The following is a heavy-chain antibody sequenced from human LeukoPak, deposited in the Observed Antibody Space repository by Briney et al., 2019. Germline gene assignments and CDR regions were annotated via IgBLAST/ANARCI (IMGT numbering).Heavy chain of an antibody. CDR2: IYYSGST. J-gene: IGHJ4*02. V-gene: IGHV4-39*01. Sequence: SETLSLTCTVSGGSISSSSYYWGWFRQPPGKGLEWIESIYYSGSTYYNPSLKSRVTISVDTSKNQFSLNLSSVTAADTAVYYCARLYYDSSGYYQICYFDYWGQGTLVTVSS. CDR1: GGSISSSSYY. D-gene: IGHD3-22*01. CDR3: ARLYYDSSGYYQICYFDY.